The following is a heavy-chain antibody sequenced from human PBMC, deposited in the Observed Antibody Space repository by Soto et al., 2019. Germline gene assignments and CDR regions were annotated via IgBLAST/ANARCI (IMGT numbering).Heavy chain of an antibody. J-gene: IGHJ3*02. CDR2: IIPILGIA. D-gene: IGHD2-15*01. Sequence: QVQLVQSGAEVKKPGSSVKVSCKASGGTFSSYTISWVRQAPGQGLEWMGRIIPILGIANYAQKFQGRVTITADKSTSTAYMELSSLRSEDTAVYYCARGYCSGGSCYGAFDIWGQGIMVTVSS. CDR3: ARGYCSGGSCYGAFDI. V-gene: IGHV1-69*02. CDR1: GGTFSSYT.